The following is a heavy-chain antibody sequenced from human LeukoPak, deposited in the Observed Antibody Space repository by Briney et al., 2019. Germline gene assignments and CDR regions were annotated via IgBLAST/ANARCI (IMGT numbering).Heavy chain of an antibody. Sequence: SETLSLTSTVSGGSISSSIYSWGWIRQPPGKGLEWIGSIYYSGSTFYNPSLKSRLTISVDTSKNQFSLRMSSVTGADTAVYDCARLSSVAWELGVNAYWVQGTLVTVSS. CDR3: ARLSSVAWELGVNAY. CDR2: IYYSGST. J-gene: IGHJ4*02. D-gene: IGHD4-23*01. CDR1: GGSISSSIYS. V-gene: IGHV4-39*01.